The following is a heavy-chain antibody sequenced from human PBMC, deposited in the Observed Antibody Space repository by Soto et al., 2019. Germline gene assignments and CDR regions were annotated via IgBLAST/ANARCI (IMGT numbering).Heavy chain of an antibody. CDR3: ARVGYCSSTSCRDYGMDV. Sequence: ASVKVSCKASGYTFTGYYMHWVRQAPGQGLEWMGWINPNSGGTNYAQKFQGRVTMTRDTSISTAYMELSRLRSDDTAVYYCARVGYCSSTSCRDYGMDVWGQGTTVTVSS. V-gene: IGHV1-2*02. J-gene: IGHJ6*02. CDR1: GYTFTGYY. CDR2: INPNSGGT. D-gene: IGHD2-2*01.